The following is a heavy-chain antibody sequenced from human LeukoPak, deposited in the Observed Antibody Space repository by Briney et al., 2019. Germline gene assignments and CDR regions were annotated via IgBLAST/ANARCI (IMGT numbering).Heavy chain of an antibody. D-gene: IGHD6-19*01. J-gene: IGHJ4*02. CDR2: TRSKANSYAT. CDR3: VAGMGD. V-gene: IGHV3-73*01. Sequence: GGSLRLSCAASGFTFSGSAMHWVRQASGKGLEWVGRTRSKANSYATAYAASVKGRFTLSRDDSENTAYLQMNSLKTEDTAVYYCVAGMGDWGQGTLVTVSS. CDR1: GFTFSGSA.